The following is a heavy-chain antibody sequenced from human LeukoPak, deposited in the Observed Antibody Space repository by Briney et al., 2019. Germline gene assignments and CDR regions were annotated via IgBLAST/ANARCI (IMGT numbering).Heavy chain of an antibody. CDR3: ARDPGHNGWYGDN. CDR2: IWYDGSNK. J-gene: IGHJ4*02. D-gene: IGHD6-19*01. CDR1: GFTFSSYG. V-gene: IGHV3-33*01. Sequence: GGSLRLSCAASGFTFSSYGMHWVRQAPGKGLEWVSIIWYDGSNKYYADSVKGRFTISKDNSKNTLYLQMNSLRAEDTAIYYCARDPGHNGWYGDNWGQGTLVTVST.